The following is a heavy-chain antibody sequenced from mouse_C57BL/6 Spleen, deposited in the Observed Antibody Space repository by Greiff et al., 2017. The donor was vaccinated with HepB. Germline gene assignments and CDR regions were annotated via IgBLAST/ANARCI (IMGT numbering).Heavy chain of an antibody. CDR1: GYTFTSYW. D-gene: IGHD4-1*01. CDR3: AMGVNWADWYFDV. CDR2: IHPSDSDT. V-gene: IGHV1-74*01. Sequence: VKLMESGAELVKPGASVKVSCKASGYTFTSYWMHWVKQRPGQGLEWIGRIHPSDSDTNYNQKFKGKATLTVDKSSSTAYMQLSSLTSEDSAVYYCAMGVNWADWYFDVWGTGTTVTVSS. J-gene: IGHJ1*03.